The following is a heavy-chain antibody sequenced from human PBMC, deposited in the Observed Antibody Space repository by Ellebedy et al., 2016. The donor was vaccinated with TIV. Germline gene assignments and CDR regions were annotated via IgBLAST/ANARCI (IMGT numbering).Heavy chain of an antibody. CDR1: GGSISSYY. D-gene: IGHD4-17*01. CDR2: IYYSGST. J-gene: IGHJ4*02. CDR3: ARVADYVVDY. V-gene: IGHV4-59*01. Sequence: MPSETLSLTCTVSGGSISSYYWSWIRQPPGKGLEWIGYIYYSGSTNYNPSLKSRFTISVDTSKNQFSLKLSSVTAADTAVYYCARVADYVVDYWGQGTLVTVSS.